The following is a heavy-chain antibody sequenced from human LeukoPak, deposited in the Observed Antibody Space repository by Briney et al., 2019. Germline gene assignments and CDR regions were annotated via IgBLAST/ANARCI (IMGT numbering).Heavy chain of an antibody. CDR3: ARGSRPVYNLLTGKRYFDY. CDR1: GYIFTGYY. CDR2: INPNSGDT. Sequence: GASVKVSCKASGYIFTGYYMHWVRQAPGQGLEWMGWINPNSGDTNYAQKFQGRVIMTRDTSISTAYMELSRLRSDDTAVYYCARGSRPVYNLLTGKRYFDYWGQGTLLTVSS. V-gene: IGHV1-2*02. J-gene: IGHJ4*02. D-gene: IGHD3-9*01.